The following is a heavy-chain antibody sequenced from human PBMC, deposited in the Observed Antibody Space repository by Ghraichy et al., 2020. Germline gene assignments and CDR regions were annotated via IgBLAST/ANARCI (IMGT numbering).Heavy chain of an antibody. CDR2: ISFDGSDI. Sequence: GGSLRLSCAASGFTFSSYAMHWVRQAPGKGLEWVAIISFDGSDIYYADSVKGRFTISRDNSKNTLYLQMDSLRPEDTAVYYCARDQGGVVLVPGGDAFDIWGQGTMVTVSS. CDR1: GFTFSSYA. D-gene: IGHD1-26*01. V-gene: IGHV3-30*04. CDR3: ARDQGGVVLVPGGDAFDI. J-gene: IGHJ3*02.